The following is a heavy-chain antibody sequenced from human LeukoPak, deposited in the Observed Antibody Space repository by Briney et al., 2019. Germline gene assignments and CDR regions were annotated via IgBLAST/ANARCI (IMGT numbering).Heavy chain of an antibody. J-gene: IGHJ4*02. CDR3: ATYRQVLLPFES. V-gene: IGHV3-23*01. CDR2: IFPSGGEI. D-gene: IGHD2-8*02. Sequence: GGSLRLSCEASGFTFSTFAMIWVRQPPGKGLEWVSSIFPSGGEIHYADSVRGRFTISRDNPKSTLSLQMNSLRAEDTAIYYCATYRQVLLPFESWGQGTLVTVSS. CDR1: GFTFSTFA.